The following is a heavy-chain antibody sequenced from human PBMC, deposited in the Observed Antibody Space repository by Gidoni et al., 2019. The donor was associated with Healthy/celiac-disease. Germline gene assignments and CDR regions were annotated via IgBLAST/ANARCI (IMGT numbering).Heavy chain of an antibody. D-gene: IGHD2-2*01. CDR2: IGGSGGST. CDR3: AKDNKELGYCSSTSCYLAYFDY. J-gene: IGHJ4*02. Sequence: EVQLLESGGGLVQPGGSLRLSCAASGFTFSSYAMICVRQAPGKGREWFSCIGGSGGSTYYAYSGKGRFTISRDNSKNTLYLQMNSLRAEETAVYYCAKDNKELGYCSSTSCYLAYFDYWGQGTLVTVSS. V-gene: IGHV3-23*01. CDR1: GFTFSSYA.